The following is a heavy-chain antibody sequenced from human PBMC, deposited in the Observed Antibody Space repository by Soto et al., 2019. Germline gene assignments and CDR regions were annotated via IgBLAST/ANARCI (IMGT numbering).Heavy chain of an antibody. CDR1: GGSISSGGYY. CDR2: IYYSGST. J-gene: IGHJ6*02. CDR3: ARDRLERRFYYYYGMDV. V-gene: IGHV4-31*03. Sequence: QVQLQESGPGLVKPSQTLSLTCTVSGGSISSGGYYWSWIRQHPGKGLEWIGSIYYSGSTYYNPSLNSGGLISVDTSKNHFSLKLSSVTAADTAVYYCARDRLERRFYYYYGMDVWGQGTTVTVSS. D-gene: IGHD1-1*01.